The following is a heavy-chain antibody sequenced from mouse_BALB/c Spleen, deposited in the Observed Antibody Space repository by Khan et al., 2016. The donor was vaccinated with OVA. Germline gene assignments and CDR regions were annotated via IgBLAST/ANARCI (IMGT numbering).Heavy chain of an antibody. CDR2: LSSTGST. D-gene: IGHD2-13*01. CDR1: GYSITSDYA. Sequence: EVQLQESGPGLVKPSQSLSLTCTVTGYSITSDYAWNWIRQFPGNKLEWMGYLSSTGSTSYNQSLKSRISITRDTSKNQFFLHLNSVTAEDTATYSCARSLDESDSDAMDYGGQGTSATVSS. V-gene: IGHV3-2*02. J-gene: IGHJ4*01. CDR3: ARSLDESDSDAMDY.